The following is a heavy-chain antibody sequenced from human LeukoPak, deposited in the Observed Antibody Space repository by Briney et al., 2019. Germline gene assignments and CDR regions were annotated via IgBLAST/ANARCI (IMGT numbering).Heavy chain of an antibody. D-gene: IGHD2-2*01. CDR1: GYTFTSYG. CDR2: MNPNSGNT. CDR3: ARVYCSSTSCEFYYYYMDV. J-gene: IGHJ6*03. V-gene: IGHV1-8*02. Sequence: EASVKVSCKASGYTFTSYGISWVRQAPGQGLEWMGWMNPNSGNTGYAQKFQGRVTMTRNTSISTAYMELSSLRSEDTAVYYCARVYCSSTSCEFYYYYMDVWGKGTTVTISS.